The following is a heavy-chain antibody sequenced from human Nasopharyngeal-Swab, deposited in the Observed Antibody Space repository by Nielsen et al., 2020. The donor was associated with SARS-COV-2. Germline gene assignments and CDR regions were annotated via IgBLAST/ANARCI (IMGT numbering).Heavy chain of an antibody. CDR1: GFTFSSYG. CDR3: ATWMTAHFDY. D-gene: IGHD5-18*01. V-gene: IGHV3-30*03. Sequence: GESLKISCAASGFTFSSYGMHWVRQAPGKGLEWVAVISYDGSNKYYADSVKGRFTISRDNSKNTLYLQIKSLGVEDAAVYYCATWMTAHFDYWGQGTLVT. J-gene: IGHJ4*02. CDR2: ISYDGSNK.